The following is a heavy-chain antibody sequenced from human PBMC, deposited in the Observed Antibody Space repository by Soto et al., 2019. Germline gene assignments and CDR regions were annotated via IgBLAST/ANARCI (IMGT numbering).Heavy chain of an antibody. Sequence: PGGSLRLSCAASGFTFSSYAMSWVRQAPGKGLEWVSSISGSGGSTCHADSVKGRFTISRDNSKNTLYLQMNSLRVGDTAVYYCAKRWGNRFLEPRDYFDYWGQGTLVTVSS. D-gene: IGHD3-3*01. V-gene: IGHV3-23*01. CDR1: GFTFSSYA. CDR2: ISGSGGST. J-gene: IGHJ4*02. CDR3: AKRWGNRFLEPRDYFDY.